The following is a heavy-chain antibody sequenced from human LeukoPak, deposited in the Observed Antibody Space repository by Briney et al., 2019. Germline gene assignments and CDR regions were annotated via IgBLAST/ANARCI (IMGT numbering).Heavy chain of an antibody. Sequence: GGSLRLSCAASGFTFSSYWMSWVRQAPGKGLEWVANIKQDGSEKYYVDSVKGRFTISRDNAKNSLYLQMNSLRAEDTAVYYCTTDILTAYYLYFDYWGQGTLVTVSS. CDR3: TTDILTAYYLYFDY. CDR1: GFTFSSYW. J-gene: IGHJ4*02. V-gene: IGHV3-7*01. CDR2: IKQDGSEK. D-gene: IGHD3-9*01.